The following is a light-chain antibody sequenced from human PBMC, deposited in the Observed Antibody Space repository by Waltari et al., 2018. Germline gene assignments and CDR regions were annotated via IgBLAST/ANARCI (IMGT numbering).Light chain of an antibody. CDR2: WAS. J-gene: IGKJ2*01. V-gene: IGKV4-1*01. CDR1: HTVLYSDNNNY. Sequence: DIVMTQSPDSLAVSLGEKATISCKSSHTVLYSDNNNYLGWYQQKPGQPPKVLIKWASTREPGVPDRFVGSGSGTDFTLTINSLQAEDVAVYYCQQYFGTPVTFGQGTRLEIK. CDR3: QQYFGTPVT.